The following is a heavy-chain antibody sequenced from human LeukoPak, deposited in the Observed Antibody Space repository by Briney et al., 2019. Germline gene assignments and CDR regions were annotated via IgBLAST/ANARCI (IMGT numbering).Heavy chain of an antibody. CDR2: IHHSGST. CDR1: GGSISSGGYY. J-gene: IGHJ4*02. D-gene: IGHD3-22*01. CDR3: ARDRYYDSSGYFAY. Sequence: PSETLSLTCTVSGGSISSGGYYWSWIRQPPGKGLEWIGYIHHSGSTYYNPSLKSRVTISVDKSKNQFSLKLSSVTAADTAVYYCARDRYYDSSGYFAYWGQGTLVTVSS. V-gene: IGHV4-30-2*01.